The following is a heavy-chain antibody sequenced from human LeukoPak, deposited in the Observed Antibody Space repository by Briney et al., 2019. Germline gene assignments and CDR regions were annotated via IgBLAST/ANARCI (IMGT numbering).Heavy chain of an antibody. D-gene: IGHD4-17*01. CDR2: ISGSGGST. CDR3: ARDWDYAFDY. Sequence: GGSLRLSCATSGFSFSSYAMSWVRQAPGKGLEWVSAISGSGGSTYYADSVKGRFTISRDNSKNTLYLQMNSLRAEDTAVYYCARDWDYAFDYWGQGTLVTVSS. J-gene: IGHJ4*02. CDR1: GFSFSSYA. V-gene: IGHV3-23*01.